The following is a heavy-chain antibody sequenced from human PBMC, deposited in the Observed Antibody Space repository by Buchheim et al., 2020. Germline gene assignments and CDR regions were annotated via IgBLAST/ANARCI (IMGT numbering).Heavy chain of an antibody. J-gene: IGHJ4*02. V-gene: IGHV3-74*01. CDR3: ARGGSGTAFDY. Sequence: EVQLVESEGGLVQPGGSLRLSCVASGFTFGYYWMHWVRQAPGKGLVWVSHIHGDGRSTTYADSVKGRFTISRDNAKNTLYLQMNSLRVEDTAVYYCARGGSGTAFDYWGQGTL. D-gene: IGHD3-10*01. CDR2: IHGDGRST. CDR1: GFTFGYYW.